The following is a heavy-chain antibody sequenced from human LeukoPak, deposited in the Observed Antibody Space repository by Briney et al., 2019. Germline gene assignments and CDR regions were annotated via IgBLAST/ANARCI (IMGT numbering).Heavy chain of an antibody. D-gene: IGHD4-23*01. CDR3: ARDASGGNLPFDY. V-gene: IGHV3-48*03. Sequence: GESMTLACAVYGLTLNTYEMNWVRQAPREGREWVSYISGGGETRYCADSEKGLSTISRDNGKYALYVQMNSLRVEDTAVYYCARDASGGNLPFDYWGLGTPVTVSS. CDR1: GLTLNTYE. CDR2: ISGGGETR. J-gene: IGHJ4*02.